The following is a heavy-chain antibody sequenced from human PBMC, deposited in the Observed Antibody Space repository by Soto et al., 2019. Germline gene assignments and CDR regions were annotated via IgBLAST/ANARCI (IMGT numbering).Heavy chain of an antibody. CDR2: IIPIFSTP. V-gene: IGHV1-69*13. CDR3: ARPIQYYFDTSAQSAWFDP. CDR1: GGTFGSYA. J-gene: IGHJ5*02. Sequence: ASVKVSCKTSGGTFGSYAISWVRQAPGQGLEWMGGIIPIFSTPNYAQKFQGRVTITADESTSTAYMELSSLRSEDTAVYYCARPIQYYFDTSAQSAWFDPWGQGTLVT. D-gene: IGHD3-22*01.